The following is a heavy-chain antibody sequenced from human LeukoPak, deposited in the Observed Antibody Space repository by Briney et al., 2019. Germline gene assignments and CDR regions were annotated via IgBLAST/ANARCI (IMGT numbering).Heavy chain of an antibody. CDR1: GGSISSGSYY. D-gene: IGHD5-12*01. V-gene: IGHV4-61*01. CDR2: ISYSGST. Sequence: SETLSLTCTVSGGSISSGSYYWSWIRQPPGKGLEWIGYISYSGSTNYNPSLKSRVTISVDTSKNQFSLKLNSVTAADTAVYYCARGGSGYDAFDIWGQGTMVTVSS. J-gene: IGHJ3*02. CDR3: ARGGSGYDAFDI.